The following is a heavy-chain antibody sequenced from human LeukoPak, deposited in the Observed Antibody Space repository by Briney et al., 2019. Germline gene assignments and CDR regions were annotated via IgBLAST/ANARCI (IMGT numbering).Heavy chain of an antibody. V-gene: IGHV4-34*01. CDR2: INHSGST. Sequence: PSETLSLTCAVYGGSFSGYYWSWIRQPPGKGLEWIGEINHSGSTNYNPSLKSRVTISVDTSKNQFSLKLSSVTAADTAVYYCARVGPADSYGTESFDYWGQGTLVTVSS. D-gene: IGHD5-18*01. J-gene: IGHJ4*02. CDR3: ARVGPADSYGTESFDY. CDR1: GGSFSGYY.